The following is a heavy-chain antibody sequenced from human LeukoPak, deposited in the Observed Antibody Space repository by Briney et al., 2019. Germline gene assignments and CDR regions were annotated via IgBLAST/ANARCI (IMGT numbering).Heavy chain of an antibody. Sequence: PGGSLRLSCVGSDFTFANYAMTWVRLTPGKGLEWVSSIKGSGSYAMYADSVSGRLTTSRDNSRNTIFLQMTSLRAEDTAIYYCGRDPNGDYIGAFEFWGLGTLVSVSS. D-gene: IGHD4-17*01. V-gene: IGHV3-23*01. CDR1: DFTFANYA. J-gene: IGHJ3*01. CDR3: GRDPNGDYIGAFEF. CDR2: IKGSGSYA.